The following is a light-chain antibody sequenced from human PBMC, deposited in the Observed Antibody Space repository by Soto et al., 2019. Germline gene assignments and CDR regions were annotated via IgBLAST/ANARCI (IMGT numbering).Light chain of an antibody. Sequence: EIVMTQSPATLSVSPGQRATLSCRASQSVSNNVAWYQQKPGQAPRLLIYGASNRATGIPDRFSGSGSGTDFTLTISRLEPEDFAVYYCQQYGSSGTSGQGTKVDIK. V-gene: IGKV3-20*01. CDR2: GAS. J-gene: IGKJ1*01. CDR3: QQYGSSGT. CDR1: QSVSNN.